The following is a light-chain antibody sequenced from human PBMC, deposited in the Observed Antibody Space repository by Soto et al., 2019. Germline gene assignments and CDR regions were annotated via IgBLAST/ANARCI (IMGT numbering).Light chain of an antibody. V-gene: IGKV3-20*01. J-gene: IGKJ5*01. CDR2: AAS. CDR1: QSVSSSY. Sequence: EIVLTQSPGTLSLSPGERATLSCRASQSVSSSYLAWYQQKPGQAPRLLIYAASSRATGIPDRFSGSGSGTDFTLSISRLEPEDFAVDYHQQYGSSITFGQGTRLEIK. CDR3: QQYGSSIT.